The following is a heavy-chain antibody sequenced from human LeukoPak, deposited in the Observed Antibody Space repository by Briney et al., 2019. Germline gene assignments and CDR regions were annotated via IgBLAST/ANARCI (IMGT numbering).Heavy chain of an antibody. CDR2: ISAYNGNT. CDR3: ARDFLSYYDGSGSYYNDY. V-gene: IGHV1-18*01. J-gene: IGHJ4*02. CDR1: GYTFTSYG. Sequence: ASVKVSCKASGYTFTSYGISWVRQAPGQGLEWMGWISAYNGNTNYAQKLQGRVTMTTDTSTSTAYMELRSLRSDDTAVYYCARDFLSYYDGSGSYYNDYWGQGTLVTVSS. D-gene: IGHD3-10*01.